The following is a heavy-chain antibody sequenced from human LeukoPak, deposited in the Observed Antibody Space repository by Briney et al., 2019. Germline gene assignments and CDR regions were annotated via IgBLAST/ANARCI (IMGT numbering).Heavy chain of an antibody. CDR2: IIPIFGTA. D-gene: IGHD2-2*01. CDR3: ARNGRGYQLPIWTLTW. V-gene: IGHV1-69*01. CDR1: GGTFSSYA. Sequence: GASVKVSCKASGGTFSSYAISWVRQAPGQGLEWMGGIIPIFGTANYAQKFQGRVTITADESTSTAYMELSSLRSEDTAVYYCARNGRGYQLPIWTLTWWGQGTLVTVSS. J-gene: IGHJ4*02.